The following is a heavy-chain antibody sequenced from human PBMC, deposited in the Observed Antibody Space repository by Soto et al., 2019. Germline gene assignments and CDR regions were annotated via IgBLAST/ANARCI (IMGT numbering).Heavy chain of an antibody. D-gene: IGHD2-15*01. J-gene: IGHJ4*02. Sequence: GGSLRLSCAASGFALSSCSFGLHWVRQSPGKGLEWVAVVGCDGSTKFYGDSVKGRFTISRGSSLSTMYLQMDSLRAEDTAVYYCARYCRGDTCYGGGLDHWGQGTLVTVSS. CDR2: VGCDGSTK. CDR3: ARYCRGDTCYGGGLDH. V-gene: IGHV3-33*01. CDR1: GFALSSCSFG.